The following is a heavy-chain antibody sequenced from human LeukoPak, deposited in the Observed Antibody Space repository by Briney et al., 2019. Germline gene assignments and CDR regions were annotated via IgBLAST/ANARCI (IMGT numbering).Heavy chain of an antibody. J-gene: IGHJ4*02. D-gene: IGHD2-2*01. CDR1: GGSFSGYY. CDR3: AREGEHCSSTSCYAKWGFDY. CDR2: INHSGST. Sequence: SETLSLTCAVYGGSFSGYYWSWIRQPPGKGLEWIGEINHSGSTNYNPSLKSRVTISVDTSKNQFSLKLSSVTAADTAVCYCAREGEHCSSTSCYAKWGFDYWGQGTLVTVSS. V-gene: IGHV4-34*01.